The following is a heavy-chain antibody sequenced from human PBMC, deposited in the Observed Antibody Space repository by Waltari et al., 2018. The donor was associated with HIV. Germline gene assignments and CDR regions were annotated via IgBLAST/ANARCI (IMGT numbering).Heavy chain of an antibody. J-gene: IGHJ4*02. CDR1: GFDFSRFS. V-gene: IGHV3-21*04. D-gene: IGHD3-10*02. CDR3: VRDDPGYVPIDY. CDR2: LRRDTYEA. Sequence: VQSGGGEAQEGGSLLLSCSGPGFDFSRFSLKWVRQTPRRGLEWVASLRRDTYEANYLASVRGRFTISRDNAKSSAFLEMTGLRVEDTATYYCVRDDPGYVPIDYWGQGSQVIVS.